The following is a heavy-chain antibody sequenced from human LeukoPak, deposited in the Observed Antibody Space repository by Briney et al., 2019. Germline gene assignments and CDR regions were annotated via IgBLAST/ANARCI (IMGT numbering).Heavy chain of an antibody. J-gene: IGHJ4*02. CDR2: MNPNSGNT. V-gene: IGHV1-8*03. Sequence: ASVKVSCKASGYTFTSYDINWVRQATGQGLEWMGWMNPNSGNTGYAQKFQGRVTITRNTSISTAYMELSSLRSEDTAVYYCARSAQWFGELFWGQGTLVTVSS. CDR1: GYTFTSYD. CDR3: ARSAQWFGELF. D-gene: IGHD3-10*01.